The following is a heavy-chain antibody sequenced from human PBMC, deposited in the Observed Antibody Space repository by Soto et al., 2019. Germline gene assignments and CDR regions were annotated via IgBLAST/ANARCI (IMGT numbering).Heavy chain of an antibody. J-gene: IGHJ4*02. Sequence: QVQLQESGPGLVKHSQTLSLSCTVSGDSITSGGYYWTWIRQHPGEGLEWIGRIYHGGMTDYNPSLRSRVSFSADTSRNQIDLTVHSGTAADTAVYYGASGASVFDYWGQGILVIVSS. V-gene: IGHV4-31*03. CDR3: ASGASVFDY. CDR1: GDSITSGGYY. D-gene: IGHD3-10*01. CDR2: IYHGGMT.